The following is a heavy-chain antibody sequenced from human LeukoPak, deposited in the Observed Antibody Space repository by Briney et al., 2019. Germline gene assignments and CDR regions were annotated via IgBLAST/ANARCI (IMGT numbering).Heavy chain of an antibody. V-gene: IGHV1-2*02. CDR2: INPNSGGT. CDR1: GYTFTGYY. CDR3: ARRGDGYKPFDY. Sequence: ASVKVSCKASGYTFTGYYMHWVRQAPGQGPEWMGWINPNSGGTNYAQKFQGRVTMTRDTSISTAYMELSRLRSDDTAVYYCARRGDGYKPFDYWGQGTLVTVSS. J-gene: IGHJ4*02. D-gene: IGHD5-24*01.